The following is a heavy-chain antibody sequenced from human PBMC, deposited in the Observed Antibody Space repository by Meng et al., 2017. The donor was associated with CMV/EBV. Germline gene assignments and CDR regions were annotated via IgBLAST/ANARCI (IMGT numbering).Heavy chain of an antibody. CDR3: ARAPPRGYDFWSGYYNLLSYYYYYGMDV. Sequence: GSLRLSCAVYGGSFSGYYWSWIRQPPGKGLEWIGEINHGGSTNYNPSLKSRVTISVDTSKNQFSLKLSSVTAADTAVYYCARAPPRGYDFWSGYYNLLSYYYYYGMDVWGQGTTVTVSS. D-gene: IGHD3-3*01. CDR1: GGSFSGYY. CDR2: INHGGST. V-gene: IGHV4-34*01. J-gene: IGHJ6*02.